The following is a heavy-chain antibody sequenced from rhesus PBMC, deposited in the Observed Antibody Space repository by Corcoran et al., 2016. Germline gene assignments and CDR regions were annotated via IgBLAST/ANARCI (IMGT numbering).Heavy chain of an antibody. D-gene: IGHD2-2*01. Sequence: EVQLVQSGAEVKKPGASVKISCKASVYTFTDYYLHCVRQATGNGLAWRGRVDPEDGETIHAQKFQDRVTITADTATDTAYRELSSLRSEASVVYLCATMPGWGQGVLVTVSS. CDR3: ATMPG. V-gene: IGHV1-111*02. CDR2: VDPEDGET. CDR1: VYTFTDYY. J-gene: IGHJ4*01.